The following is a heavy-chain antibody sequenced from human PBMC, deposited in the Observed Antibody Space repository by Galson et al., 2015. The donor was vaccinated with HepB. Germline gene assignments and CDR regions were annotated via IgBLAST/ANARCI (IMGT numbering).Heavy chain of an antibody. CDR2: ISGAAITT. V-gene: IGHV3-23*01. CDR3: ARGRYGDYGNFDY. Sequence: SLRLSCAASGFTFTNYAMSWVRQAPGKGLEWVSSISGAAITTYYADSVKGRFTISRDNSKNTLYLQMNSLRAEDTAVYYCARGRYGDYGNFDYWGQGTLVTVSS. D-gene: IGHD4-17*01. CDR1: GFTFTNYA. J-gene: IGHJ4*02.